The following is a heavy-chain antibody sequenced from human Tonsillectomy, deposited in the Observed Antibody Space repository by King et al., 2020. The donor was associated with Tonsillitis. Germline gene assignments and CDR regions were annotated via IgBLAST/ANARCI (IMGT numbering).Heavy chain of an antibody. CDR3: ASDSKRLICSSTSCHRYCSGGSCYSWAYYFDF. Sequence: QLVQSGAEVKKTGASLKVSCKASGYTFTVYYMHWVRQAPGQGLECMGWINPNNDGTNYAQKFQGWVTMTRDTSISTAYMELSRLRSDDTAVYYCASDSKRLICSSTSCHRYCSGGSCYSWAYYFDFWGQGTLVTVSS. CDR1: GYTFTVYY. D-gene: IGHD2-15*01. V-gene: IGHV1-2*04. J-gene: IGHJ4*02. CDR2: INPNNDGT.